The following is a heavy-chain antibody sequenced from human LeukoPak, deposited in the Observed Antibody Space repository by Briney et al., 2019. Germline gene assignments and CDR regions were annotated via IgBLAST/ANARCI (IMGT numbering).Heavy chain of an antibody. Sequence: SGGSLRLSCAASGFTFSSYGMHWVRQAPGKGLEWVAVISYDGSNKYYADSVKGRFTISRDNSKNTLYLQMNSLRAEDTAVYYCAREEDYYGSGSRDYWGQGTLVTVSS. J-gene: IGHJ4*02. D-gene: IGHD3-10*01. V-gene: IGHV3-30*03. CDR1: GFTFSSYG. CDR3: AREEDYYGSGSRDY. CDR2: ISYDGSNK.